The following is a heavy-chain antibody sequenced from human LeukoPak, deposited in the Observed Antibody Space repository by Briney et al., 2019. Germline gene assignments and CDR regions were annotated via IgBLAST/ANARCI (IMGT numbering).Heavy chain of an antibody. CDR3: AKTLKYSSDLHYY. Sequence: GGSLRLSCAASGFTFSSYAMSWVRQAPGQGLEWVSDISGSGGSTSYADSVKGRFTISRDNTKNTLYLQMNSLRADDTAVYYCAKTLKYSSDLHYYWGQGTLVTVSS. CDR1: GFTFSSYA. CDR2: ISGSGGST. V-gene: IGHV3-23*01. D-gene: IGHD5-18*01. J-gene: IGHJ4*02.